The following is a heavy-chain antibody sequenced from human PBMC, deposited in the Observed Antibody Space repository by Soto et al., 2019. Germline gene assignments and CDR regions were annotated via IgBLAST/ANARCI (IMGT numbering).Heavy chain of an antibody. J-gene: IGHJ6*03. CDR2: IKQDGSEK. CDR1: GFTFSSYW. D-gene: IGHD2-2*02. CDR3: ARDRIVVVPAAIHYYMDV. V-gene: IGHV3-7*01. Sequence: GGSLRLSCAASGFTFSSYWMSWVRQAPGKGLEWVANIKQDGSEKYYVDSVKGRFTISRDNAKNSLYLQMNSLRAEETAVYYCARDRIVVVPAAIHYYMDVWGKGTTVTVSS.